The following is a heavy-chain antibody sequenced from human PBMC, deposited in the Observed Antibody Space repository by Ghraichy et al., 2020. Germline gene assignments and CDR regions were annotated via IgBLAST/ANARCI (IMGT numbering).Heavy chain of an antibody. CDR1: GGSISSSSYY. CDR3: ARHRATIDGYSPDNRGWYFDL. V-gene: IGHV4-39*01. Sequence: SETLSLTCTVSGGSISSSSYYWGWIRQPPGKGLEWIGSIYYSGSTYYNPSLKSRVTISVDTSKNQFSLKLSSVTAADTAVYYCARHRATIDGYSPDNRGWYFDLWGRGTLVTVSS. D-gene: IGHD5-18*01. J-gene: IGHJ2*01. CDR2: IYYSGST.